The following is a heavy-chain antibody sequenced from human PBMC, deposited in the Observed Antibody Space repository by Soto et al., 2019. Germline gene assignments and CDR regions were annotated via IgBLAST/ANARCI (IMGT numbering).Heavy chain of an antibody. Sequence: SETLSLTCTVSGGSISSSSYYWGWIRQPPGKGLEWIGSIYYSGSTYYNPSLKSRVTISVDTSKNQFSLKLSSVTAADTAVYYCAYGADYGSLLGAFDIWGQGTMVTVSS. V-gene: IGHV4-39*01. CDR2: IYYSGST. D-gene: IGHD4-17*01. CDR3: AYGADYGSLLGAFDI. J-gene: IGHJ3*02. CDR1: GGSISSSSYY.